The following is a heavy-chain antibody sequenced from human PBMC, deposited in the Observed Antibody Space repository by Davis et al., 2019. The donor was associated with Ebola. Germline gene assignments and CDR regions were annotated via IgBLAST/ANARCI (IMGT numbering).Heavy chain of an antibody. V-gene: IGHV3-74*01. CDR3: ARDFDRVRE. J-gene: IGHJ4*02. D-gene: IGHD3-22*01. Sequence: HTGGSLRLSCAASEFTFSGYWIHWVRQAPGKGPVWASRISPDGSRTGYADSVKGRFTISRDNAKNTVYLEMNSLKAEDTAVYYCARDFDRVREWGQGTLVTVSS. CDR1: EFTFSGYW. CDR2: ISPDGSRT.